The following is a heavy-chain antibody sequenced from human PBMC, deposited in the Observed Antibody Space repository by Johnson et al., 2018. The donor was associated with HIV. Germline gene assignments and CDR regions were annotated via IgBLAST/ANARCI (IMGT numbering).Heavy chain of an antibody. V-gene: IGHV3-30*18. CDR2: ISYDGSNK. J-gene: IGHJ3*02. Sequence: QVQLVESGGGLVQRGGSLRLSCAASGFTFSSYGMHWVRQAPGKGLEWVAVISYDGSNKYYVDSVKGRFPISRDNSKNTLYLQMNSLRPEDTAVYYCAKTPGKNWYYSEGTDAFDIWGQGTMVTVSS. CDR3: AKTPGKNWYYSEGTDAFDI. CDR1: GFTFSSYG. D-gene: IGHD3-22*01.